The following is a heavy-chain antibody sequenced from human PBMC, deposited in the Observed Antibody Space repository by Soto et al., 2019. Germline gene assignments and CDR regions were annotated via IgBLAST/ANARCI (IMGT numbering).Heavy chain of an antibody. CDR2: IWYDGSYK. D-gene: IGHD5-18*01. CDR1: GFTFSNYG. J-gene: IGHJ4*02. Sequence: PGGSLRLSCAASGFTFSNYGMHWVRQAPGKGLEWVAVIWYDGSYKYYADSVKGRFTISRDNSRTTLYLQMNSLRAEDTAVYYCAKDEGRYTYGLRDCRGQGTLGTVSS. V-gene: IGHV3-33*06. CDR3: AKDEGRYTYGLRDC.